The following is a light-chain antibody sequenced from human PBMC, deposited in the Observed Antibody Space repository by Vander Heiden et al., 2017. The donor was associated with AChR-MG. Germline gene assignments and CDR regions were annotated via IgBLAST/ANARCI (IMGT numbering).Light chain of an antibody. CDR3: GSYAGTYTWV. CDR1: GSNVGGYNY. J-gene: IGLJ3*02. V-gene: IGLV2-11*01. Sequence: QSALTQPRSVSGSPGQSVTISCTGTGSNVGGYNYVSWYHQHPGKAPKLIMYDVRKRASGVPDRFAGSKSGNTASLTISGLQAEDEADYACGSYAGTYTWVFGGGTKLTVL. CDR2: DVR.